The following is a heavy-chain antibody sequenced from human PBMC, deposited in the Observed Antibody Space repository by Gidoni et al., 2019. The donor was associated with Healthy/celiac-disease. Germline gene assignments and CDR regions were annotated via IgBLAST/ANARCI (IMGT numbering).Heavy chain of an antibody. CDR3: ARFPTHVVGGLQWFDP. CDR1: GYTCTSYD. J-gene: IGHJ5*02. V-gene: IGHV1-8*01. CDR2: MNPNSGNT. Sequence: QVQLVQSGAEVKTAGASVKVSCKASGYTCTSYDINWVRQATGQGLEWMGWMNPNSGNTGYAQKFQGRVTTTTITSIGTASRELSSLRSEDTAVYYCARFPTHVVGGLQWFDPWGQGTLVTVSS. D-gene: IGHD2-2*01.